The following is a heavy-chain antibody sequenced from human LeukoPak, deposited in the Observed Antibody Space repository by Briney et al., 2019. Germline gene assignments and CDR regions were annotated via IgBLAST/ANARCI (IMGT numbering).Heavy chain of an antibody. J-gene: IGHJ4*02. CDR2: IYTSGST. V-gene: IGHV4-61*02. CDR1: GGSISSGSYY. CDR3: ARSNTTTPEDY. D-gene: IGHD1-1*01. Sequence: SQTLSLTCTVSGGSISSGSYYWSWIRQPAGKGLEWIGRIYTSGSTNYNPSLESRVTISVDTSKNQFSLKLSSVTAADTAVYYCARSNTTTPEDYWGQGTLVTVSS.